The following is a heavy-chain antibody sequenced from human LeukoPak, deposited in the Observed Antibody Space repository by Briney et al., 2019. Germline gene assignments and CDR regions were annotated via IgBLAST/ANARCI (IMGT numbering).Heavy chain of an antibody. CDR1: GFTFSRYG. Sequence: ATSLRLSCAASGFTFSRYGMHWVRQAPGKGLEWVAVIWEDGSNIYYADSVKGRFTISRDNSKNTLYLQMNSLRAEDTAVYYCARVGYNSGWYEYWGQGTLVTVSS. V-gene: IGHV3-33*01. CDR3: ARVGYNSGWYEY. D-gene: IGHD6-19*01. CDR2: IWEDGSNI. J-gene: IGHJ4*02.